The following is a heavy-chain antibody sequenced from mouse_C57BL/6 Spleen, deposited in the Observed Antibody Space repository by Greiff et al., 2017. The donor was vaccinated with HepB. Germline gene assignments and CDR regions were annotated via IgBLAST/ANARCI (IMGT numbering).Heavy chain of an antibody. CDR1: GYTFTGYW. CDR2: ILPGSGST. Sequence: VQLQQSGAELMKPGASVKLSCKATGYTFTGYWIEWVKQRPGHGLEWIGEILPGSGSTNYNEKFKGKATFTADTSSNTAYMQLSSLTTEDSAIYYCARGLDYYGSSYWSFDVWGTGTTVTVSS. J-gene: IGHJ1*03. V-gene: IGHV1-9*01. CDR3: ARGLDYYGSSYWSFDV. D-gene: IGHD1-1*01.